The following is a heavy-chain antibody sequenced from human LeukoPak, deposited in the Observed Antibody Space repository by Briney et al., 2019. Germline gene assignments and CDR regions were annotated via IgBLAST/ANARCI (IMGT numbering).Heavy chain of an antibody. V-gene: IGHV3-30*18. D-gene: IGHD2-15*01. CDR1: GFTFSSYG. CDR3: AKKGDCSGGTCYPYYFDY. Sequence: GGSLRLSCAASGFTFSSYGMHWVRQAPGKGLEWVAVISSDESNNYYADSVKGRFTISRDNSKNTLYLQMNSLRAEDTAVYYCAKKGDCSGGTCYPYYFDYWGQGTLATVSS. J-gene: IGHJ4*02. CDR2: ISSDESNN.